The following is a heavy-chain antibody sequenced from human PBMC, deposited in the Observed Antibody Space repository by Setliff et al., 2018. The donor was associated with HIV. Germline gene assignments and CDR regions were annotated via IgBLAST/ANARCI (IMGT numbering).Heavy chain of an antibody. V-gene: IGHV1-18*01. D-gene: IGHD3-3*01. J-gene: IGHJ4*02. CDR1: GYTFSDYG. CDR2: ISAHNGRI. Sequence: ASVKVSCKASGYTFSDYGISWVRQAPGQGLEWMGWISAHNGRINYAQKFQGRVTMTTDRSTSTAYMELRSLRSDDTAIYYCARGVNFDYWGQGTQVTVSS. CDR3: ARGVNFDY.